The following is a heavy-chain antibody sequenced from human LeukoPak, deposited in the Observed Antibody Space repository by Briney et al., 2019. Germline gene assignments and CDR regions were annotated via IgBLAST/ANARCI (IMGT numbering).Heavy chain of an antibody. CDR3: ARGSSGYFKT. CDR2: INHSGST. J-gene: IGHJ4*02. D-gene: IGHD3-22*01. V-gene: IGHV4-34*01. CDR1: GGSISSYY. Sequence: SETLSLTCTVSGGSISSYYWSWIRQPPGKGLEWIGEINHSGSTNYNPSLKSRVTISVDTSKNQFSLKLSSVTAADTAVYYCARGSSGYFKTWGQGTLVTVSS.